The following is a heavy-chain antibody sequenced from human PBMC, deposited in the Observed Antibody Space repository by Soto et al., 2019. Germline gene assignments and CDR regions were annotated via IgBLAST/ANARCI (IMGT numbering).Heavy chain of an antibody. D-gene: IGHD3-10*01. CDR3: AKPKSYGSGKIWVNWFDP. V-gene: IGHV3-30*18. Sequence: GGSLRLSCAASGFTFSSYGMHWVRQAPGKGLEWVAVISYDGSNKYYADSVKGRFTISRDNSKNTLYLQMNSLRAEDTAVYYCAKPKSYGSGKIWVNWFDPWGQGTLVTVSS. J-gene: IGHJ5*02. CDR2: ISYDGSNK. CDR1: GFTFSSYG.